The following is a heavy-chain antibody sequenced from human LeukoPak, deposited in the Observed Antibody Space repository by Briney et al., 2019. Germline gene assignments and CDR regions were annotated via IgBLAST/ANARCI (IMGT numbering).Heavy chain of an antibody. Sequence: ASMKVSCKASGYTFTTYDINWVRQATGQGLEWMGWMNPNSGNTGYTQKFEGRVTMTRNTSISTAYMELSSLRSEDTAVYYCARGRGSGHKENWFDAWGQGTLVTVSS. J-gene: IGHJ5*02. CDR3: ARGRGSGHKENWFDA. V-gene: IGHV1-8*01. CDR2: MNPNSGNT. D-gene: IGHD6-19*01. CDR1: GYTFTTYD.